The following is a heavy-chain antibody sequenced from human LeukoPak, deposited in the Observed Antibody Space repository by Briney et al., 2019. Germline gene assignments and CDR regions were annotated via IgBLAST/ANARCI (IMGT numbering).Heavy chain of an antibody. CDR3: AKGTSRGATTGGAFDY. V-gene: IGHV3-23*01. D-gene: IGHD1-26*01. Sequence: PGGSLRLSCAASGFTVSNNYMSWVRQAPGKGLEWVSAISGSGGSTYYADSVKGRFTISRDNSKNTLYLQMNSLRAEDTAVYYCAKGTSRGATTGGAFDYWGQGTLVTVSS. CDR2: ISGSGGST. J-gene: IGHJ4*02. CDR1: GFTVSNNY.